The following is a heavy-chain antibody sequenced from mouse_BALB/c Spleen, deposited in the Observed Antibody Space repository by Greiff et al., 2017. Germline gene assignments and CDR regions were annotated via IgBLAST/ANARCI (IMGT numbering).Heavy chain of an antibody. J-gene: IGHJ4*01. Sequence: VQLKESGPELVKPGASVKISCKASGYSFTGYYMHWVKQSHVKSLEWIGRINPYNGATSYNQNFKDKASLTVDKSSSTAYMELHSLTSEDSAVYYCARGYDAMDYWGQGTSVTVSS. CDR2: INPYNGAT. CDR1: GYSFTGYY. CDR3: ARGYDAMDY. D-gene: IGHD1-1*02. V-gene: IGHV1-31*01.